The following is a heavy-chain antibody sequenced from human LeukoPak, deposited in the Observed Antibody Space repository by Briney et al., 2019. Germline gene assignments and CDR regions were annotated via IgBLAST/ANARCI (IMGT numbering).Heavy chain of an antibody. V-gene: IGHV4-34*01. CDR3: ARHVWFGDGRFDP. CDR2: INHSGST. J-gene: IGHJ5*02. CDR1: GGSFSGYY. D-gene: IGHD3-10*01. Sequence: PSETLSLTCAVYGGSFSGYYWSWIRQPPGKGLEWIGEINHSGSTNYNPSLKSRVTISGDTSKNQFSLKLSSVTAADTAVYYCARHVWFGDGRFDPWGQGTLVTVSS.